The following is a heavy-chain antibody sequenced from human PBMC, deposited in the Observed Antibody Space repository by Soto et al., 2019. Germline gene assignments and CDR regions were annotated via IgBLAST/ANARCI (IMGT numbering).Heavy chain of an antibody. D-gene: IGHD3-10*01. J-gene: IGHJ4*02. Sequence: PETLSLTCTVSGDSISRSSYHWGWIRPPPGKGLEWIGSVYYSGSTYYNPSLKSRVTISVDAAKNQFSLNLSSVTAAETAVYYCARHRGPTGPNYWGQGTLVTFSS. CDR3: ARHRGPTGPNY. V-gene: IGHV4-39*01. CDR1: GDSISRSSYH. CDR2: VYYSGST.